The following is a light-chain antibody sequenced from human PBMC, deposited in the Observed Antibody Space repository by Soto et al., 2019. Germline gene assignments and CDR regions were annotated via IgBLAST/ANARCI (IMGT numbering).Light chain of an antibody. V-gene: IGKV3D-15*01. J-gene: IGKJ4*01. CDR3: QQSYSIPPLT. Sequence: EIVMTQSPATLSVSPGERATLSCRASQSINRHLAWYRQKPGQAPKVLIYRASSRATGIPDRFSGSGSGTHFTLTISSLQPEDFATYYCQQSYSIPPLTFGGGTKVDIK. CDR1: QSINRH. CDR2: RAS.